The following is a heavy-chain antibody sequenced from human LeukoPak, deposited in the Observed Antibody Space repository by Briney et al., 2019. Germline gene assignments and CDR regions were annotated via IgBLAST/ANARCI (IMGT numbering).Heavy chain of an antibody. V-gene: IGHV4-59*08. CDR3: ARLNSPWITMVRGVIITGSRDWFDP. J-gene: IGHJ5*02. Sequence: SETLSLTCTVSGGSISSYYWSWIRQPPGKGLEWIGYIYYSGSTNYNPSLKSRVTISVDTSKNQFSLKLSSVTAADTAVYYCARLNSPWITMVRGVIITGSRDWFDPWGQGTLVTVSS. CDR2: IYYSGST. D-gene: IGHD3-10*01. CDR1: GGSISSYY.